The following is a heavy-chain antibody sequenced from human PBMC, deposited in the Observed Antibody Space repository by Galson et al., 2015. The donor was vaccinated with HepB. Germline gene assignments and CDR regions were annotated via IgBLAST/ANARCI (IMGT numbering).Heavy chain of an antibody. D-gene: IGHD5-12*01. CDR1: GFTFDDYA. Sequence: SLRLSCAASGFTFDDYAMHWVRQAPGKGLEWVSGISWNSGSIGYADSVKGRFTISRDNAKNSLYLQMNSLRAEDTALYYCAKDSLRLRAGYYFDYWGQGTLVTVSS. V-gene: IGHV3-9*01. CDR3: AKDSLRLRAGYYFDY. CDR2: ISWNSGSI. J-gene: IGHJ4*02.